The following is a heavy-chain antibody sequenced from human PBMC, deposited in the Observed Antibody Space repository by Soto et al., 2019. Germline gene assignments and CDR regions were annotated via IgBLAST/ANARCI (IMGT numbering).Heavy chain of an antibody. Sequence: GESLKISCHASGYYFTDHWIGWVRQMPGKGLEWMGIIHPRDSDTKYSPSFQCHVTFSVDTSISTAFLQWNRLKASDSAIYYCARQHYDFWSGCDIGSSDFDFWARGTQVTVSS. CDR1: GYYFTDHW. CDR3: ARQHYDFWSGCDIGSSDFDF. D-gene: IGHD3-3*01. V-gene: IGHV5-51*01. J-gene: IGHJ2*01. CDR2: IHPRDSDT.